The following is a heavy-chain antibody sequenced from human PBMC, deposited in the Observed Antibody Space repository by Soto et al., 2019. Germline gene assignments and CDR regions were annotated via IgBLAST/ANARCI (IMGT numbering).Heavy chain of an antibody. CDR3: ARGGGSDSFDY. D-gene: IGHD1-26*01. CDR2: INHLETT. V-gene: IGHV4-30-2*01. Sequence: SETLSLTCTVSGASITFGGYSWSWIRQTPGKGLEWIGYINHLETTFYNPSFESRLTLSIDRAKNQFSLKLHSMSAADRAVYFCARGGGSDSFDYWGQGILVTVSS. CDR1: GASITFGGYS. J-gene: IGHJ4*02.